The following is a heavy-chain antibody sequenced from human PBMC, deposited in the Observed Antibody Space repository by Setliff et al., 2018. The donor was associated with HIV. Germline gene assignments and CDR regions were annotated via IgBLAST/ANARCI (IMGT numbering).Heavy chain of an antibody. J-gene: IGHJ4*02. CDR3: ARDWRSGYDLNFDY. D-gene: IGHD5-12*01. Sequence: PGGSLRLSCAASGITFSTNAMHWVRQVPGKGLQWVAVIAHDGSTQYYADSVLGRFTISRDNSKNTLDLQMNSLRAEDTAMYYCARDWRSGYDLNFDYWGQGTLVTVS. CDR2: IAHDGSTQ. CDR1: GITFSTNA. V-gene: IGHV3-33*08.